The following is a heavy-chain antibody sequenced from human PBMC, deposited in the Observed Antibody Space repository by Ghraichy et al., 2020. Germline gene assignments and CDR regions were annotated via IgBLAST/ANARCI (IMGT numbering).Heavy chain of an antibody. CDR1: GFTFSSYS. Sequence: GESLNISCAASGFTFSSYSMNWVRQAPGKGLEWVSYISSSSSTIYYADSVKGRFTISRDNAENSLYLQMNSLRDEDTAVYYCARDLLWFGTTYAMDVWGQGTTVTVSS. CDR3: ARDLLWFGTTYAMDV. J-gene: IGHJ6*02. CDR2: ISSSSSTI. V-gene: IGHV3-48*02. D-gene: IGHD3-10*01.